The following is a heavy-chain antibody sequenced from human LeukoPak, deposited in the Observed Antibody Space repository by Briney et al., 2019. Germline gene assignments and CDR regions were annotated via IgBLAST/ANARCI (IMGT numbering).Heavy chain of an antibody. Sequence: PSETLSLTCAVYGGSFSGYYWSWIRQPPGKGLEWIGEINHSGSTNYNPSLKGRVTISVDTSKNQFSLKLSSVTAADTAVYYCARAISYYDSSGYTYYMDVWGKGTTVTISS. J-gene: IGHJ6*03. CDR1: GGSFSGYY. V-gene: IGHV4-34*01. CDR3: ARAISYYDSSGYTYYMDV. D-gene: IGHD3-22*01. CDR2: INHSGST.